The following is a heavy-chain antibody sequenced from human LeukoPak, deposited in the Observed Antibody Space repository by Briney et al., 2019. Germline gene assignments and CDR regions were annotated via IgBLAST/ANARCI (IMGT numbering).Heavy chain of an antibody. CDR3: AKYGSGSYYNGLY. V-gene: IGHV3-23*01. D-gene: IGHD3-10*01. CDR2: ISVSGENT. Sequence: GGSLRLCCAASGFTFSSYAMTWVRQAPGKGLQWVSTISVSGENTYYADSVKGRFTISRDISKSTLYLQMNSLRDEDTAVYYCAKYGSGSYYNGLYWGQGTLVTVSS. J-gene: IGHJ4*02. CDR1: GFTFSSYA.